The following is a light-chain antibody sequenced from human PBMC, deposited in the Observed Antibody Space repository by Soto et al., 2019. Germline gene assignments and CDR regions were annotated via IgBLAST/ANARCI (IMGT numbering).Light chain of an antibody. V-gene: IGKV1-5*01. CDR2: NVS. J-gene: IGKJ5*01. CDR3: QQYGGSPIT. CDR1: QSVSSW. Sequence: DIQMTQSPSTLSASVGDRVTITCRASQSVSSWLAWYQQKPGRAPRLVIYNVSTLVSGVPSRISGTGSGTEFTLTISSLQPDDFALYYCQQYGGSPITFGLGTRLEIK.